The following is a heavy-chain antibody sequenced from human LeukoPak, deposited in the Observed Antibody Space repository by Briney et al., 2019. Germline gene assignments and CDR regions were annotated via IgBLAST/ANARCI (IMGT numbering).Heavy chain of an antibody. V-gene: IGHV3-23*01. CDR1: GFTFSSYA. D-gene: IGHD6-13*01. CDR2: ISGSGGST. CDR3: AKPNDHRIAAAGTPFDY. J-gene: IGHJ4*02. Sequence: PGGSLRLSCAASGFTFSSYAMSWVRQAPGKGLEWVSAISGSGGSTYYADSVKGRFTISRDNSKNTLYLQMNSLRAEDTAVYYCAKPNDHRIAAAGTPFDYWGQGTLVTVSS.